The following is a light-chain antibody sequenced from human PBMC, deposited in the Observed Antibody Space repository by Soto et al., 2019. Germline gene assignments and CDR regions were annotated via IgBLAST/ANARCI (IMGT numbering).Light chain of an antibody. CDR1: QSVFSTFRNKSY. Sequence: DIVMTQSPDSLTLSLGERATINCKSSQSVFSTFRNKSYLGWFQQKPGQPPRLLIYWASTRESGVSDRFSASGSGTDFTLTINNLQAEDVSVYYCQQYYTTPKWTFGQGTKVEV. CDR2: WAS. V-gene: IGKV4-1*01. CDR3: QQYYTTPKWT. J-gene: IGKJ1*01.